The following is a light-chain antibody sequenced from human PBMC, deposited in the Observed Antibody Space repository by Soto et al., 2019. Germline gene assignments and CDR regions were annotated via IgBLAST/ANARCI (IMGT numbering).Light chain of an antibody. CDR2: AAS. CDR3: QQYGSSGT. Sequence: AIHITHSPSSLAASVGDRVTITCRASHGIRNDLGWYQQKPGKAPKLLIYAASSLQSGVPSRFSGSGSGTEFTLTISRLEPEDFAVYSCQQYGSSGTFGQGTRWIS. CDR1: HGIRND. J-gene: IGKJ1*01. V-gene: IGKV1-6*01.